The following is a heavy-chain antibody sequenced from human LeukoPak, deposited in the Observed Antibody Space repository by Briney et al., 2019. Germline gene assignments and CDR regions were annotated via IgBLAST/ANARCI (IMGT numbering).Heavy chain of an antibody. CDR3: ASHDSSGPWAFDI. V-gene: IGHV3-7*01. CDR1: GFTFSSYW. CDR2: IKQDGREK. J-gene: IGHJ3*02. D-gene: IGHD3-22*01. Sequence: GGSLRLSCAASGFTFSSYWMSWVRQAPGKGLEWVANIKQDGREKYYVDSVKGRFTISRDNAKNSLYLQMNSLRAEDTAVYYCASHDSSGPWAFDIWGQGTMVTVSS.